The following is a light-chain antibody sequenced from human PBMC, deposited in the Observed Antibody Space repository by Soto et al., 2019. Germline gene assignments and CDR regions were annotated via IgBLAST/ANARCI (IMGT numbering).Light chain of an antibody. CDR1: QNVSSF. CDR2: DAS. CDR3: QQRNSWLT. J-gene: IGKJ4*01. V-gene: IGKV3-11*01. Sequence: TLLTQSPATLPLSQSERATLSCRASQNVSSFLAWYQQKPGQAPRLLISDASRRAAGVPARFSGSGSGTDFTLTVSSLEPEDIAIYYCQQRNSWLTFGGGTKVDIK.